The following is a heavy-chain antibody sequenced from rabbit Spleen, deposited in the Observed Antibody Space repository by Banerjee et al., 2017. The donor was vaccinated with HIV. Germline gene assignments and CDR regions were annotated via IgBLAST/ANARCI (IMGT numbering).Heavy chain of an antibody. Sequence: QSLEESGGDLVKPGASLTLTCTASGIDFSSGYHMCWVRQAPGKGLEWIACIGASSGTTYYASWAKGRFTISKTSSTTVTLQMTSLTAADTATYFCARSAGGGSYAYVTYFNLWGPGTLVTVS. D-gene: IGHD6-1*01. CDR3: ARSAGGGSYAYVTYFNL. CDR2: IGASSGTT. CDR1: GIDFSSGYH. J-gene: IGHJ4*01. V-gene: IGHV1S40*01.